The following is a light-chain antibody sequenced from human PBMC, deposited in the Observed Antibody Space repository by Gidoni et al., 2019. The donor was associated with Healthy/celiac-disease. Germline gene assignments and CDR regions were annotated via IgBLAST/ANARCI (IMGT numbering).Light chain of an antibody. Sequence: IMLTQSPATLSLSPGERATLSCRASQSVSSYLAWYQQKPGQAPRLLIYDASNRATGIPARFSGSGSGTDFTLTISSLEPEDFAVYYCQQRSNWPPVFGGGTKVEIK. V-gene: IGKV3-11*01. CDR1: QSVSSY. CDR2: DAS. J-gene: IGKJ4*01. CDR3: QQRSNWPPV.